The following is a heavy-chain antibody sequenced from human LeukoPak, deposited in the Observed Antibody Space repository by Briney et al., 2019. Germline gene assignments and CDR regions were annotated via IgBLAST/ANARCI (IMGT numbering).Heavy chain of an antibody. J-gene: IGHJ4*02. V-gene: IGHV4-59*01. D-gene: IGHD6-13*01. CDR1: GGSISSYY. CDR2: IYYSGST. Sequence: SETLSLTCTVSGGSISSYYRSWIRQPPGKGLEWIGYIYYSGSTNYNPSLKSRVTISVDTSKNQFSLKLSSVTAADTAVYYCARTYSSGWYGYYFDYWGQGTLVTVSS. CDR3: ARTYSSGWYGYYFDY.